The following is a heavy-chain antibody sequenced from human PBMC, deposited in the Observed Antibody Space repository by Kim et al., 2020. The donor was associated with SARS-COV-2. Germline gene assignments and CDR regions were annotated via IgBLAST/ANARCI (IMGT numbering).Heavy chain of an antibody. V-gene: IGHV1-18*04. J-gene: IGHJ6*02. CDR3: ARDGIVVVPAAPDYYYYYGMDV. CDR1: GYTFTSYG. CDR2: ISAYNGNT. Sequence: ASVKVSCKASGYTFTSYGISWVRQAPGQGLEWMGWISAYNGNTNYAQKLQGRVTMTTDTSTSTAYMELRSLRSDDTAVYYCARDGIVVVPAAPDYYYYYGMDVWGQGTTVTVSS. D-gene: IGHD2-2*01.